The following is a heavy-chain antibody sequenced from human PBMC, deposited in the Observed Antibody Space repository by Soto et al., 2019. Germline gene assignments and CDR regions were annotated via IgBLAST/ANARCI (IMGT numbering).Heavy chain of an antibody. D-gene: IGHD1-26*01. CDR1: GGTFNNFA. CDR3: ARGLGLYYFDY. V-gene: IGHV1-69*05. Sequence: SVKVSCTASGGTFNNFAITWVRQAPGQGLEWMGGIIPMSGTTSYAQKFQGRVTITRDTSASTAYMELSSLRSEDTAVYYCARGLGLYYFDYWGQGTLVTVSS. J-gene: IGHJ4*02. CDR2: IIPMSGTT.